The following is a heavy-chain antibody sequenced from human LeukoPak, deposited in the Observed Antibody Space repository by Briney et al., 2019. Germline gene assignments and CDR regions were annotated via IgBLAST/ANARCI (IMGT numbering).Heavy chain of an antibody. D-gene: IGHD5-18*01. CDR1: GSSISSYY. J-gene: IGHJ4*02. V-gene: IGHV4-59*01. CDR2: IYYIGST. CDR3: VRGGLWIDY. Sequence: PSETLSLTCTVSGSSISSYYWSWIRQPPGKGLEWIGYIYYIGSTSYNPSLKSRVTISVDMSKNQISLKLSSVTAADTAVYYCVRGGLWIDYWGQGTVVTVSS.